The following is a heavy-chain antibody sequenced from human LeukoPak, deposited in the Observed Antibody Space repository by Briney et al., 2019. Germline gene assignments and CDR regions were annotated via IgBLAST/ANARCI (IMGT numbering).Heavy chain of an antibody. CDR2: LNWNGGTT. CDR1: GFTFDDNG. CDR3: ATPSNYYVSGSYPHYLDY. J-gene: IGHJ4*02. V-gene: IGHV3-20*04. D-gene: IGHD3-10*01. Sequence: PGGSLRLSCAASGFTFDDNGMSWVRQAPGKGLEWVSGLNWNGGTTGYADSVKGRFTISRDDAKNFPYLQMNSLRAEDTALYYCATPSNYYVSGSYPHYLDYWGQGTLSPSPQ.